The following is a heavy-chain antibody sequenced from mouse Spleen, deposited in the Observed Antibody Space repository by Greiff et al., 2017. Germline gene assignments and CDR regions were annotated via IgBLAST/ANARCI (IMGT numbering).Heavy chain of an antibody. D-gene: IGHD2-2*01. Sequence: EVQVVESGPELVKPGASVKISCKTSGYTFTEYTMHWVKQSHGKSLEWIGGINPNNGGTSYNQKFKGKATLTVDTSSSTAYIQLSSLSSEDSAVYFCARGGYYDAMDYWGQGTSVTVSS. V-gene: IGHV1-18*01. CDR3: ARGGYYDAMDY. CDR2: INPNNGGT. J-gene: IGHJ4*01. CDR1: GYTFTEYT.